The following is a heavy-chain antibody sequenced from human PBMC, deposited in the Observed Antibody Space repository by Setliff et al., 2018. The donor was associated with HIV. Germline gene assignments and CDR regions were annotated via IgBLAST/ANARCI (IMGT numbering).Heavy chain of an antibody. D-gene: IGHD5-12*01. Sequence: ASVKVSCKASGYTFTYLFTHWVRLAPGRGLEWMGVINPKSGDTNYAQKFQGRVTMTRDTSISTAYMELDRLGSDDTAVYYCVRDPRFSGYAQAFDFWGQGSLVTVSS. V-gene: IGHV1-2*02. CDR1: GYTFTYLF. CDR3: VRDPRFSGYAQAFDF. CDR2: INPKSGDT. J-gene: IGHJ4*02.